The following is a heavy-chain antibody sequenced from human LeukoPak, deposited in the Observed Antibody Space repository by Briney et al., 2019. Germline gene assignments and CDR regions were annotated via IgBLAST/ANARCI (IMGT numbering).Heavy chain of an antibody. CDR3: ARGRSWYGDSYFDY. CDR2: INHSGST. J-gene: IGHJ4*02. D-gene: IGHD4-17*01. V-gene: IGHV4-34*01. Sequence: SETLSLTCAVYGGSFSGYYWSWIRQPPGKGLEGIGEINHSGSTNYNPSLKGRVTISVDTSKNQFSLKLSSVTAADTAVYYCARGRSWYGDSYFDYWGQGTLVTVSS. CDR1: GGSFSGYY.